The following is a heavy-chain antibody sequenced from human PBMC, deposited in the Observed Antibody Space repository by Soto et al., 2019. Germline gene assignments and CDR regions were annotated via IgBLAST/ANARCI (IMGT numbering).Heavy chain of an antibody. CDR3: ARVEETPYGMDV. Sequence: QVQLQESGPGLVKPSGTLSLTCAVSGGSISSSNWWSWVRQPPGKGLEWIGEIYHGGSTNYNPSLKSRVTIPVDKSKNRFSLKLSAVTAADTAVYYCARVEETPYGMDVWGQGTTVTVSS. J-gene: IGHJ6*02. V-gene: IGHV4-4*02. CDR2: IYHGGST. CDR1: GGSISSSNW.